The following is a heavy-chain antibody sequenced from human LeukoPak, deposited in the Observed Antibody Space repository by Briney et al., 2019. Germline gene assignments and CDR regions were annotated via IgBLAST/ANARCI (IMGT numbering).Heavy chain of an antibody. CDR3: AKWPEGAMDYFDY. CDR1: GFSFSSCA. D-gene: IGHD3-16*01. CDR2: ISGDGTRT. Sequence: GGSLGLSCAASGFSFSSCAMTWARQAPVKGLEWVSAISGDGTRTYYADSVKGRFTISRDNSKNTLYLEMSSLRVEDTAIYYCAKWPEGAMDYFDYWGQGTLVTVSS. V-gene: IGHV3-23*01. J-gene: IGHJ4*02.